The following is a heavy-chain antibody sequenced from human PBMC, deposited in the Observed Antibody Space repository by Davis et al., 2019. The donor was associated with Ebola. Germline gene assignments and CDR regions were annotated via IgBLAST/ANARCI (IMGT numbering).Heavy chain of an antibody. J-gene: IGHJ6*02. CDR3: ARIRGIAVAWDYYYGMDV. V-gene: IGHV2-26*01. Sequence: ETLSLTCAVYGGSFSGYYWSWIRQPPGKALEWLAHIFSNDEKSYSTSLKSRLTISKDTSKSQVVLTMTNMDPVDTATYYCARIRGIAVAWDYYYGMDVWGQGTTVTVSS. D-gene: IGHD6-19*01. CDR2: IFSNDEK. CDR1: GGSFSGYYW.